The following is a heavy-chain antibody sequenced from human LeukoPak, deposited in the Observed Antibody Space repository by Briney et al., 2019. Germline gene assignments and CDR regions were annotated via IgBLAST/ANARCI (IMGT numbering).Heavy chain of an antibody. CDR1: GGSFSGYY. CDR2: SNPSGST. J-gene: IGHJ6*03. Sequence: SETLSLTCAVYGGSFSGYYWSWLRQPPGKGLEWIGESNPSGSTNYNPSLKSRVTISVDTSKNQFSLKLSSVTAADTAVYYCARGRGKAMSSYYHYYYMDVWGKGTTVTVSS. V-gene: IGHV4-34*01. D-gene: IGHD2-2*01. CDR3: ARGRGKAMSSYYHYYYMDV.